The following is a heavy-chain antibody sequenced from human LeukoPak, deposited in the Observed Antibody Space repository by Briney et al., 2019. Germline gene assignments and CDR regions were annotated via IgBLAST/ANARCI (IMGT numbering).Heavy chain of an antibody. D-gene: IGHD3-10*01. V-gene: IGHV3-15*01. Sequence: PGESLRLSCAASGFTFSNAWMTWVRQAPGKGLEWVGRIKSKSDGGTIDYGAPVRGRFSISRDDSKNTLYLQVSSLMIEDTAVYYCTTDPRFGGWKVSYYYYYMDVWGKGTTVTVSS. CDR3: TTDPRFGGWKVSYYYYYMDV. CDR1: GFTFSNAW. CDR2: IKSKSDGGTI. J-gene: IGHJ6*03.